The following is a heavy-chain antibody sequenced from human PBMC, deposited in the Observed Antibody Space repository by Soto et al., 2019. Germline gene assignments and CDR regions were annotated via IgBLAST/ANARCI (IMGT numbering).Heavy chain of an antibody. D-gene: IGHD3-10*01. Sequence: PSETLSLTCSVSGASIRNYYWHWVRQLPGKGLEWIGYVYTPDYTRYNSSLKSRVTISVDTSKSQISLRLNSVTAADTAVYYCASSAGHAGDVCYYNGMDVWGRGTTVTAP. J-gene: IGHJ6*02. CDR1: GASIRNYY. CDR2: VYTPDYT. CDR3: ASSAGHAGDVCYYNGMDV. V-gene: IGHV4-4*08.